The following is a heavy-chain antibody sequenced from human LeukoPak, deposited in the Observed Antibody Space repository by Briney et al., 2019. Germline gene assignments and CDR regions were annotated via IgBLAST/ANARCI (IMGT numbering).Heavy chain of an antibody. J-gene: IGHJ4*02. Sequence: GRSLRLSCVASGFSFGTYSMHWARQVPGKGLEWVAVIWYDGSNEDYADSVKGRFTISRDNAKNSLYLQMNSLRAEDTAVYYCARDYSSSSLDYWGQGTLVTVSS. CDR1: GFSFGTYS. D-gene: IGHD6-13*01. CDR3: ARDYSSSSLDY. CDR2: IWYDGSNE. V-gene: IGHV3-33*01.